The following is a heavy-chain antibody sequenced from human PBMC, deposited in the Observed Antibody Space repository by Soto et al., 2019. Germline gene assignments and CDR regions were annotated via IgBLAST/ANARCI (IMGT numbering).Heavy chain of an antibody. Sequence: ASVKVSCKASGYTFTSYGISWVRQAPGQGLEWMGWISAYNGNTNYAQKLQGRVTMTTDTSTSTAYMELRSLRSDDTAVYYCARVYGSYDSSGYYYYYYGMDVWGQGTTVTVSS. CDR1: GYTFTSYG. CDR2: ISAYNGNT. D-gene: IGHD3-22*01. J-gene: IGHJ6*02. CDR3: ARVYGSYDSSGYYYYYYGMDV. V-gene: IGHV1-18*01.